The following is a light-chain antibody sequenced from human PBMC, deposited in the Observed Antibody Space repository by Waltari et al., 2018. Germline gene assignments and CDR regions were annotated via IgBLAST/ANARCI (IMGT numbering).Light chain of an antibody. Sequence: EFVLTQSPGILSLSPGERVTLSRRASQSLRNNYLAWFQQKPGQAPRLLISGVSSRATGIPDRFSGSGSGTDFTLTISRLEPEDFAVYYCQHYGRSPPNTFGGGTKVEIK. J-gene: IGKJ4*01. CDR1: QSLRNNY. CDR2: GVS. V-gene: IGKV3-20*01. CDR3: QHYGRSPPNT.